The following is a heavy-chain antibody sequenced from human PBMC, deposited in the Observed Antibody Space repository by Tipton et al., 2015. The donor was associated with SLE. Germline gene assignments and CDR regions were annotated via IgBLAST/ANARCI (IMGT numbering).Heavy chain of an antibody. Sequence: TLSLTCTVSGGSISGDSYYWSWIRQAPGKGLEWFGYIHYSGSTRYNPSLESRVTMSVDTSKNQFSLKLRSVTAADTAVYYCARDLMRAPPQGFDVWGQGTMVTVSS. J-gene: IGHJ3*01. V-gene: IGHV4-61*01. D-gene: IGHD3-9*01. CDR2: IHYSGST. CDR1: GGSISGDSYY. CDR3: ARDLMRAPPQGFDV.